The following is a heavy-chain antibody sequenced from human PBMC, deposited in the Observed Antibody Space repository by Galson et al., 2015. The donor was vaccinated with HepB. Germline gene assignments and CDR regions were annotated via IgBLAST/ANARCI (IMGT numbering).Heavy chain of an antibody. CDR3: ARSALYDSGYDLYYYYYGMDV. D-gene: IGHD5-12*01. V-gene: IGHV1-2*04. CDR1: GYTFTGYY. J-gene: IGHJ6*02. Sequence: SVKVSCKASGYTFTGYYMHWVRQAPGQGLEWMGWINPNSGGTNYAQKFQGWVTMTRDTSISTAYMELSRLRSDDTAVYYCARSALYDSGYDLYYYYYGMDVWGQGTTVTVSS. CDR2: INPNSGGT.